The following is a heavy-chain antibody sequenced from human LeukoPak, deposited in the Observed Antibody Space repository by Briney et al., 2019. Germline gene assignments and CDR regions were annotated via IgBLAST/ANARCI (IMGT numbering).Heavy chain of an antibody. CDR2: ITGSGDYT. V-gene: IGHV3-23*01. D-gene: IGHD3-22*01. Sequence: GGSLRLSCAASGFTFSGYAMTWVRQAPGKGLEWVSSITGSGDYTYYIDSVKGRFTISRDNSKNILYLQMNSLRGEDTALYYCAKDGLYYDGSAHVYYFVYWGQGTLVAVSS. CDR1: GFTFSGYA. J-gene: IGHJ4*02. CDR3: AKDGLYYDGSAHVYYFVY.